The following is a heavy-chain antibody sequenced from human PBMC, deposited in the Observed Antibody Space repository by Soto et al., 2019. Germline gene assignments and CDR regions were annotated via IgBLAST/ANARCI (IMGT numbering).Heavy chain of an antibody. CDR3: ERDPGRTDFSGWTYSFGY. J-gene: IGHJ4*02. Sequence: QVQLVESGGGVVQPGRSLRLSCAASGFTFSSYAMHWVRQAPGKGLEWVAVISYDGSNKYYADSVKGRFTISRDNSKNPQYLEINRRRAEDTVVYYCERDPGRTDFSGWTYSFGYWGQGAPGTVCS. V-gene: IGHV3-30-3*01. CDR1: GFTFSSYA. CDR2: ISYDGSNK. D-gene: IGHD3-3*01.